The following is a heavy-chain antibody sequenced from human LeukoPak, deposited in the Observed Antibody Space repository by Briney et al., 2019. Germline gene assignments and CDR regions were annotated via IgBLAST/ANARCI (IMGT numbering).Heavy chain of an antibody. CDR3: ARLGSGWAIDY. Sequence: GGSLRLSCAASGFTFSTYGMHWVRQAPGKGLEWVAVIWYDGSNKYYADSVKGRFTISRDQSKNTVYLQMNSLRADDTAVYYCARLGSGWAIDYWGQGTLVTVSS. D-gene: IGHD6-19*01. CDR1: GFTFSTYG. J-gene: IGHJ4*02. V-gene: IGHV3-33*01. CDR2: IWYDGSNK.